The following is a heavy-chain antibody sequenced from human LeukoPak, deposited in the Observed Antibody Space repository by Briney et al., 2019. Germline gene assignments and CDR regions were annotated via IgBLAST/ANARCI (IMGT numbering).Heavy chain of an antibody. CDR3: ARSNQAYSGSYSVDY. D-gene: IGHD1-26*01. CDR1: GYTFTGYY. J-gene: IGHJ4*02. V-gene: IGHV1-2*02. Sequence: ASVKVSCKASGYTFTGYYMHWVRQAAGQGLEWMGWINSNSGGTNYAQKFQSRVTMTRDTSISTAYMELSRLRSDDTAVYYGARSNQAYSGSYSVDYWGQGTLVTVSS. CDR2: INSNSGGT.